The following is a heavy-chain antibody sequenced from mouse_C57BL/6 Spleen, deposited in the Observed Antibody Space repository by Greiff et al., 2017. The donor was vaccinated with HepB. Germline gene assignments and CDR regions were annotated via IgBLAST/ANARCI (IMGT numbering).Heavy chain of an antibody. Sequence: EVQLVESGGGLVKPGGSLKFSCAASGFTFSSYAMSWVRQTPEKRLEWVATISDGGSYTYYPDNVKGRFTISRDNAKNNLYLQMSHLKSEDTAMYYCARERVITTVENYAMDYWGQGTSVTVSS. J-gene: IGHJ4*01. CDR3: ARERVITTVENYAMDY. CDR2: ISDGGSYT. V-gene: IGHV5-4*01. CDR1: GFTFSSYA. D-gene: IGHD1-1*01.